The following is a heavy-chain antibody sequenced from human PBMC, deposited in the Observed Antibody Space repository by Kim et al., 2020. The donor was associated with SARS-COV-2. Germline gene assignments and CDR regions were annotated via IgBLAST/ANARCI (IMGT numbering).Heavy chain of an antibody. CDR3: ARDGVHTWYSIGLDY. D-gene: IGHD6-19*01. CDR2: ISTDVKTK. CDR1: GFSFSSYE. J-gene: IGHJ4*02. V-gene: IGHV3-48*03. Sequence: GGSLRLSCAGTGFSFSSYEMNWVRQAPGKGLEWIAYISTDVKTKSYADSVKGRFTISRDNANNSLYLHMDSLRVEDTAIYYCARDGVHTWYSIGLDYWGQGSLVTVSS.